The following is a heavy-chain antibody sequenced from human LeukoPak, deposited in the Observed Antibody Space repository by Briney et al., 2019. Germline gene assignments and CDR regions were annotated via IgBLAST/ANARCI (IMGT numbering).Heavy chain of an antibody. D-gene: IGHD3-22*01. J-gene: IGHJ3*02. Sequence: SETLSLTCTVSGYSISSGYYWGWIRQPPGKGLEWIGSIYHSGRTYYNPSLKSRVTISVDTSKNQFSLKLSSVTAADTAVYFCARGPYSYDSSGAFDIWGQGTMVTVSS. V-gene: IGHV4-38-2*02. CDR1: GYSISSGYY. CDR2: IYHSGRT. CDR3: ARGPYSYDSSGAFDI.